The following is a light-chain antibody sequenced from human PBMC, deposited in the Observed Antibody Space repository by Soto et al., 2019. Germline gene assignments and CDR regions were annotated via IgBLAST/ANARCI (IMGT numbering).Light chain of an antibody. CDR2: TND. Sequence: QSVLTQPPSASGTAVQRVTISCSGSSSNIGSNTVNWYQQLPGTAPKLLIYTNDQRPSGVPDRFSGSRSGTSASLAISGLQFEDEADYHCSSWDDNLDAVVFGAGTKVTVL. J-gene: IGLJ1*01. CDR1: SSNIGSNT. CDR3: SSWDDNLDAVV. V-gene: IGLV1-44*01.